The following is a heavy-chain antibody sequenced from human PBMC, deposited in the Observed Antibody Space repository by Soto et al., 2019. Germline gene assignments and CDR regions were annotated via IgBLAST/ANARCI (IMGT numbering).Heavy chain of an antibody. J-gene: IGHJ4*02. CDR1: GITIRNYP. CDR3: VKDDGGNPSTEPH. CDR2: ISGSGDRT. D-gene: IGHD2-15*01. V-gene: IGHV3-23*01. Sequence: EVQLQESGGGLVQPGGSLRLSCAASGITIRNYPMSWVRQAPGKGLDWVSGISGSGDRTYYADSAKGRFTISKDFSKNSLSLQLDSLRVEDTAVYFCVKDDGGNPSTEPHWGQGTLVTGSS.